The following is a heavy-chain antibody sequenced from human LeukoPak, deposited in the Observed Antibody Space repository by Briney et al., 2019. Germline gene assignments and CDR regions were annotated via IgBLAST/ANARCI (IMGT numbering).Heavy chain of an antibody. V-gene: IGHV3-30*01. CDR1: GFTFSRFV. CDR3: ARISGWGAREGFDS. CDR2: LSSDDRNK. Sequence: GGSLRLSCAASGFTFSRFVMHWVRQAPGKGLEWVAVLSSDDRNKYNADSVRGRFTISRDNSRNTLYLQMNSLRAEDTAVYYCARISGWGAREGFDSWGQGTLVTVSS. D-gene: IGHD3-16*01. J-gene: IGHJ4*02.